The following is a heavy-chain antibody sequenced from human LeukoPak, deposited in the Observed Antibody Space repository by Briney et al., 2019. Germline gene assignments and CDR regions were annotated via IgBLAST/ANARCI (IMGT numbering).Heavy chain of an antibody. J-gene: IGHJ4*02. Sequence: PGGSLRLSGAASGFTFRSYAMTWVGQAPGKGLEWGSAISGSGGSTYYADSVKGRFTISRDNAKNTLYLQMNSLRAEDTAVYYCAKDRERGYCSSASCFDFDYWGQGTLVTVSS. CDR1: GFTFRSYA. D-gene: IGHD2-2*01. CDR3: AKDRERGYCSSASCFDFDY. V-gene: IGHV3-23*01. CDR2: ISGSGGST.